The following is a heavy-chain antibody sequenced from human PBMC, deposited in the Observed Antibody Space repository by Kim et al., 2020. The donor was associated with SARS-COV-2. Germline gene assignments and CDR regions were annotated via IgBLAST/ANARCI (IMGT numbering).Heavy chain of an antibody. CDR1: GYTFTSYG. V-gene: IGHV1-18*04. Sequence: ASVKVSCKASGYTFTSYGISWVRQAPGQGLEWMGWISAYNGNTNYAQKLQGRVTMTTDTSTSTAYMELRSLRSDDTAVYYCARSVRHPPYYDILDRGYYFDYWGQGTLVTVSS. CDR2: ISAYNGNT. J-gene: IGHJ4*02. CDR3: ARSVRHPPYYDILDRGYYFDY. D-gene: IGHD3-9*01.